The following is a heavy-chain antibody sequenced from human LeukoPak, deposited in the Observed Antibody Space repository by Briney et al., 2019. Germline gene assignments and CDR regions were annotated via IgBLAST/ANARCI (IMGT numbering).Heavy chain of an antibody. D-gene: IGHD5-18*01. Sequence: SETLSLTCGVSGGTFSGYYWSWIRQPPGKRLEWIGYIYYSGSTSYNPSLKSRVAISVDTSKNQISLKLSSVTAADTAVYYCARDLGVMVRAFDIWGQGTMVTVSS. V-gene: IGHV4-59*01. CDR2: IYYSGST. J-gene: IGHJ3*02. CDR3: ARDLGVMVRAFDI. CDR1: GGTFSGYY.